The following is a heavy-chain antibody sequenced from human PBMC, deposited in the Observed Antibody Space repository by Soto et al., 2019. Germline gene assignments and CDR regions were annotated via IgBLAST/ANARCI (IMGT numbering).Heavy chain of an antibody. J-gene: IGHJ6*02. Sequence: GESLKISCNGSGYNVTNYWIGWVRQMPGKGLEWMGIIYPGDSDTRYSPSFQGQVTISADKSISAAYLQWSSLKASDTAMYYCARQEGAPVLFYYGMDVWGQGTTVTVSS. CDR3: ARQEGAPVLFYYGMDV. V-gene: IGHV5-51*01. CDR1: GYNVTNYW. CDR2: IYPGDSDT. D-gene: IGHD1-26*01.